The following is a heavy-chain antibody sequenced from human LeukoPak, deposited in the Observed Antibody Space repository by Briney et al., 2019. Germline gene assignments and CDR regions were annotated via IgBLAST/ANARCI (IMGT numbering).Heavy chain of an antibody. V-gene: IGHV3-48*01. CDR1: RFTFNSYN. CDR2: IKSSSTTI. Sequence: GGSLRLSCTASRFTFNSYNMNWVRQAPGKGLEWVSYIKSSSTTIYYADSVKGRFTISRDNAKNSLYLQMNSLRAEDTAVYYCAKDWQWKLLTGAFNIWGQGTMVTVS. D-gene: IGHD1-26*01. CDR3: AKDWQWKLLTGAFNI. J-gene: IGHJ3*02.